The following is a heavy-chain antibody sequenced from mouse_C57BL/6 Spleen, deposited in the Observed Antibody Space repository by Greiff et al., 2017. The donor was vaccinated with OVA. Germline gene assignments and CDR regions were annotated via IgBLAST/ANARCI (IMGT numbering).Heavy chain of an antibody. V-gene: IGHV1-69*01. CDR2: IDPSDSYT. Sequence: QVQLKQPGAELVMPGASVKLSCKASGYTFTSYWMHWVKQRPGQGLEWIGEIDPSDSYTNYNQKFKGKSTLTVDKSSSTAYMQLSSLTSEDSAVYYCARGAAQATFWFPYWGQGTLVTVSA. CDR3: ARGAAQATFWFPY. D-gene: IGHD3-2*02. CDR1: GYTFTSYW. J-gene: IGHJ3*01.